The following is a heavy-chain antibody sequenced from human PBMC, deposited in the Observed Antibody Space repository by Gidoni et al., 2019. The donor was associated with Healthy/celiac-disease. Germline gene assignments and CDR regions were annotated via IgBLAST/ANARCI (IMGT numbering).Heavy chain of an antibody. CDR1: GGTFSSHA. J-gene: IGHJ5*02. D-gene: IGHD3-10*01. CDR3: AREFGGRFGELFDRGWFDP. CDR2: IIPIFGTA. Sequence: HVQLVQSGAEVKKPGSSLNVSSKAYGGTFSSHAISWVRQAPGQGLDRMGGIIPIFGTANYEQEFQGRVTITADKSTSTAYMELSSLRSEDTAVYYCAREFGGRFGELFDRGWFDPWGQGTLVTVSS. V-gene: IGHV1-69*06.